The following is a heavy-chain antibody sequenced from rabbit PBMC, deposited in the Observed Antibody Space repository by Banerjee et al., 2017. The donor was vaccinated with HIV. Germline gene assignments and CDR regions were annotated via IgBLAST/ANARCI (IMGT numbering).Heavy chain of an antibody. CDR1: GVSFSISSY. CDR2: IDAGSSGFT. D-gene: IGHD1-1*01. J-gene: IGHJ6*01. CDR3: ARDTSISFSSYGMAL. Sequence: QSLEESGGDLVKPGASLTLTCTASGVSFSISSYMCWVRQAPGKGLEWIACIDAGSSGFTNYATWAKGRFTISKISSTTVTLQMTRLTAADTATYFCARDTSISFSSYGMALWGPGTLVTVS. V-gene: IGHV1S40*01.